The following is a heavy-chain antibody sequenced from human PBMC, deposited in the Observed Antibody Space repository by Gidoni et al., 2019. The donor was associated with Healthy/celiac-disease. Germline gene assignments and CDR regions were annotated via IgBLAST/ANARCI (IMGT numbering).Heavy chain of an antibody. CDR1: VFPFSSYS. J-gene: IGHJ4*02. Sequence: EVPLVESGGGLAKPGGPLRPSCAASVFPFSSYSMNGVPQAPGKGLECVSSISSSSSDIYYADSVKGRFTISRDNAKNSLYLKMDSLRAEDTAVYYCARVGGSYYAPFDYWGQGTLVTVSS. D-gene: IGHD1-26*01. CDR2: ISSSSSDI. CDR3: ARVGGSYYAPFDY. V-gene: IGHV3-21*01.